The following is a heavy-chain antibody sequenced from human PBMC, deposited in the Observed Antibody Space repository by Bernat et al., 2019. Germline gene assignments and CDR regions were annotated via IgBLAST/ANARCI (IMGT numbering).Heavy chain of an antibody. J-gene: IGHJ4*02. Sequence: QVQLQESGPGLVKPSGTLSLTCAVSGGSISSGNWWGWVRQPPGKGLEWIGEIYLSGRTNYNPSLKSRVTISVDKSKNHFSLKLSSVTAADTAVYYCATLIGRISTSPHRVFDYWGQGTLVTVSS. CDR3: ATLIGRISTSPHRVFDY. CDR2: IYLSGRT. CDR1: GGSISSGNW. V-gene: IGHV4-4*02. D-gene: IGHD2-2*01.